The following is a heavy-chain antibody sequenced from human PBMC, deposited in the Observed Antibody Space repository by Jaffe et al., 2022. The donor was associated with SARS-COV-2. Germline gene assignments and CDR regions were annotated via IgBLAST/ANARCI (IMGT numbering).Heavy chain of an antibody. CDR1: GGSISSSSYY. J-gene: IGHJ4*02. D-gene: IGHD6-19*01. Sequence: QLQLQESGPGLVKPSETLSLTCTVSGGSISSSSYYWGWIRQPPGKGLEWIGSIYYSGSTYYNPSLKSRVTISVDTSKNQFSLKLSSVTAADTAVYYCASLVGSGWYYRWGQGTLVTVSS. CDR3: ASLVGSGWYYR. CDR2: IYYSGST. V-gene: IGHV4-39*01.